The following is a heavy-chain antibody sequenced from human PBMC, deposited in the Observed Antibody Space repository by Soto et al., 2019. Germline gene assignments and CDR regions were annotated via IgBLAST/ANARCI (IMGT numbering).Heavy chain of an antibody. CDR2: IYYSGST. J-gene: IGHJ3*02. Sequence: SETLSLTCTVSGGSISSYYWSWIRQPPGKGLEWIGYIYYSGSTNYNPSLKSRVTISVDTSKNQFSLKLSSVTAADTAVYYCAREGGNYDYIWGSYRPQDAFDIWGQGTMVTVSS. CDR3: AREGGNYDYIWGSYRPQDAFDI. CDR1: GGSISSYY. D-gene: IGHD3-16*02. V-gene: IGHV4-59*01.